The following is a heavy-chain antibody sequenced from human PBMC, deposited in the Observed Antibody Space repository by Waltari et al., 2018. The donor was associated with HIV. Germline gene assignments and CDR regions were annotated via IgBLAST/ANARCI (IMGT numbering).Heavy chain of an antibody. CDR3: ANTGDSSGWYFNY. D-gene: IGHD6-19*01. CDR1: GFTFSSYA. J-gene: IGHJ4*02. Sequence: EVQLLESGGGLVQPGGSLRLSCAASGFTFSSYAMSWVRQAPGKGLEWVSAISGSGGSTYYADSVKGRFTISRDNSKNTLYLQMNSLRAEDTAVYYCANTGDSSGWYFNYWGQGTLVTVSS. V-gene: IGHV3-23*01. CDR2: ISGSGGST.